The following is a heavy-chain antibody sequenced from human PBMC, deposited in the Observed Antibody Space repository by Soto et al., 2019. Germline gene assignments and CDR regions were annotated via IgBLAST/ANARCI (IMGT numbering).Heavy chain of an antibody. CDR1: GNTFTSYY. D-gene: IGHD6-19*01. CDR3: ARELASNDAVAGGYGLDV. J-gene: IGHJ6*02. Sequence: QVQLVQSGAEVKKPGASVTLSCKASGNTFTSYYIHWVRQAPGQGLEWMGIVNPRSTDTNYSPQFPGRVTTTRDTPTSTSDMELRSLTAEDTAMYYRARELASNDAVAGGYGLDVWGQGTTVTVSS. CDR2: VNPRSTDT. V-gene: IGHV1-46*01.